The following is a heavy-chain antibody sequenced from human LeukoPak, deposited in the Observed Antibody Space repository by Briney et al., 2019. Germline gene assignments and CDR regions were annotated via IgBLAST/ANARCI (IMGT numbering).Heavy chain of an antibody. CDR1: GFNFSTYG. V-gene: IGHV3-53*01. CDR2: ISNDGGT. Sequence: GRSLRLSCAASGFNFSTYGMHWVRQAPGKGLESVSVISNDGGTYYADSVKGRFTISRDNSKNTVYLQMNSLRAEDTAVYYCAGDKTSSGWYEIDYWGQGTLVTVSS. D-gene: IGHD6-19*01. J-gene: IGHJ4*02. CDR3: AGDKTSSGWYEIDY.